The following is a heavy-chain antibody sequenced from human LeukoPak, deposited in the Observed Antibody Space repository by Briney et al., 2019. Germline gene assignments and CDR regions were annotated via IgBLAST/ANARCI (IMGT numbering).Heavy chain of an antibody. CDR3: ARDKGPVEMATYH. D-gene: IGHD5-24*01. V-gene: IGHV1-18*01. CDR2: ISAYNGNT. J-gene: IGHJ5*02. Sequence: GGSLRLSCAASGFTFSSYWMSWVRQAPGQGLEWMGWISAYNGNTNYAQKLQGRVTMTTDTSTGTAYMELRSLRSDDTAVYYCARDKGPVEMATYHWGQGTLVTVSS. CDR1: GFTFSSYW.